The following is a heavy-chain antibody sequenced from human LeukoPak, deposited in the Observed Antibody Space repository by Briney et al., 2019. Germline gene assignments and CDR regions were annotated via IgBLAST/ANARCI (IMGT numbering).Heavy chain of an antibody. D-gene: IGHD2-2*01. Sequence: SETLSLTCSVSGASISTYYWSWIRRPAGKGLEWIGCIHASGNTNYNPSLKSRVTMSVDTSKNQFSLKLSSVTAADTAVYYCARVWDIVVVPAANDAFDIWGQGTMVTVSS. V-gene: IGHV4-4*07. CDR1: GASISTYY. J-gene: IGHJ3*02. CDR2: IHASGNT. CDR3: ARVWDIVVVPAANDAFDI.